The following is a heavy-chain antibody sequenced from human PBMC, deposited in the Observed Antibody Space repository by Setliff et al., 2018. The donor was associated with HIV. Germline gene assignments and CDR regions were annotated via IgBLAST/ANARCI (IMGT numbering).Heavy chain of an antibody. D-gene: IGHD3-10*01. CDR2: LSGGGNTI. CDR1: GFTFSNAW. J-gene: IGHJ3*02. V-gene: IGHV3-11*04. CDR3: AREPVRGSYLGSDAFDI. Sequence: GGSLRLSCAASGFTFSNAWVSWVRQAPGKGLEWLSYLSGGGNTIYYADSVKGRFTISRDNAKTALFLQMNSLRAEDTALYYCAREPVRGSYLGSDAFDIWGQGTMVTVSS.